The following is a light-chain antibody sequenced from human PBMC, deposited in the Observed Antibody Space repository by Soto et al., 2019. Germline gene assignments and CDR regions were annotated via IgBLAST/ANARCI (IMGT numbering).Light chain of an antibody. Sequence: EIVLTQSPGTLSWSPGERATLSCRASQSVSGNLAWYQQKPGQAPRLLIYGASTRATGIPARFSGSGSGTEFTLTITSLQPEDFATYYCQQYDMFGPGTKVDIK. CDR3: QQYDM. CDR1: QSVSGN. CDR2: GAS. V-gene: IGKV3-15*01. J-gene: IGKJ1*01.